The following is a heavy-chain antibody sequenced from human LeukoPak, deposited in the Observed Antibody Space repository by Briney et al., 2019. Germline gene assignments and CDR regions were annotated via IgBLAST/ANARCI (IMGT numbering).Heavy chain of an antibody. D-gene: IGHD2-2*01. V-gene: IGHV1-69-2*01. J-gene: IGHJ4*02. Sequence: ASVKISCKGSVWRFTDYYMLWVQQAPGKGLEWTGLVDPEDGETIYAEKFQGRVTITADTSTDTAYMELSSLRSEDTAVYYCATGGYQLLRFDYWGQGTLVTVSS. CDR2: VDPEDGET. CDR3: ATGGYQLLRFDY. CDR1: VWRFTDYY.